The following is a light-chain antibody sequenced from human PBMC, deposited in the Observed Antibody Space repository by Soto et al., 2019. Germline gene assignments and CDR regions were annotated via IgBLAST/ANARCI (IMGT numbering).Light chain of an antibody. J-gene: IGLJ3*02. CDR3: CSYTGSSSLV. Sequence: QSALTQPASVSGSPGQSITISCTGTSSDVGAYNYISWYQQHPDKAPKLILYEVNNWPSGVSSRFSGSKSGNTASLTISGLRAEDEANYYCCSYTGSSSLVFGGGTKVTVL. CDR2: EVN. CDR1: SSDVGAYNY. V-gene: IGLV2-14*01.